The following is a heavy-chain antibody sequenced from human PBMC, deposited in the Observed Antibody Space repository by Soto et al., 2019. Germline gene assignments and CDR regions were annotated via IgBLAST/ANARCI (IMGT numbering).Heavy chain of an antibody. V-gene: IGHV1-18*01. J-gene: IGHJ4*02. CDR3: AKSPRGEMATD. CDR2: INTYNGMT. CDR1: GYTFINYH. D-gene: IGHD5-12*01. Sequence: QVQLVQSGGEVKKPGASVTVSCKASGYTFINYHITWVRQAPGQGLEWMAWINTYNGMTDYAPKFLGRVTMTRDTSTSTAYMELRNLGSDDTAVYFCAKSPRGEMATDWGQGTLVTVSS.